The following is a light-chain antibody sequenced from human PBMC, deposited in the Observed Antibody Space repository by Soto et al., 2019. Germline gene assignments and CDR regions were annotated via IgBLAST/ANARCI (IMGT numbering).Light chain of an antibody. Sequence: DIQMTQSPSSLSASVGDRVTITCRASQGISNYLGWFQQKPGQAPKSLIYSASSLQSGVPSKFSGSRSGTDCTLTISSLQHEDSATYYCHQYNSLPLTFGGGTKVEI. CDR2: SAS. V-gene: IGKV1-16*02. CDR1: QGISNY. CDR3: HQYNSLPLT. J-gene: IGKJ4*01.